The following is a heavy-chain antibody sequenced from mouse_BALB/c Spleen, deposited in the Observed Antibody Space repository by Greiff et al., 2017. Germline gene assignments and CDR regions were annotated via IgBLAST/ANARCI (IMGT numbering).Heavy chain of an antibody. J-gene: IGHJ3*01. CDR1: GYTFTSYW. CDR3: ARDGYGSSYAWFAY. Sequence: VQLQQSGAELAKPGASVKMSCKASGYTFTSYWMHWVKQRPGQGLEWIGYINPSTGSTEYNQKFKDKATLTADNPSSTDYMQLSSLTSEESAVYYCARDGYGSSYAWFAYWGQGTLVTVSA. V-gene: IGHV1-7*01. CDR2: INPSTGST. D-gene: IGHD1-1*01.